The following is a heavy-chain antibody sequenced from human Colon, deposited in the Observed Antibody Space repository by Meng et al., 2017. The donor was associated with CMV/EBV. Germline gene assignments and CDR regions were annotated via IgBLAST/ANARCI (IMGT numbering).Heavy chain of an antibody. CDR3: AREPSFGDYDY. J-gene: IGHJ4*02. CDR1: GITCSMYI. V-gene: IGHV3-30-3*01. CDR2: MSPDGRNI. D-gene: IGHD4-17*01. Sequence: SSAASGITCSMYIMHWVRQAPGKGLEWVTAMSPDGRNIYYPASVRGRFTISRDNSKNIVYLQMNSLRPGDTAVYYCAREPSFGDYDYWGQGTLVTVSS.